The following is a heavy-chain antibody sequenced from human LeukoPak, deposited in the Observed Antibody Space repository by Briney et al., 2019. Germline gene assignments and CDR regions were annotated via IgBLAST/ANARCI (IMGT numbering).Heavy chain of an antibody. D-gene: IGHD5-24*01. J-gene: IGHJ4*02. CDR2: IYYSGST. Sequence: SSETLSLTCTVSGGSISSSSYYWGWIRQPPGKGLEWVGSIYYSGSTYYNPSLKSRVTISVDTSKNQFSLKLSSVTAADTAVYYCARGRWLQFVGSYGDFDYWGQGTLVTVSS. CDR3: ARGRWLQFVGSYGDFDY. V-gene: IGHV4-39*07. CDR1: GGSISSSSYY.